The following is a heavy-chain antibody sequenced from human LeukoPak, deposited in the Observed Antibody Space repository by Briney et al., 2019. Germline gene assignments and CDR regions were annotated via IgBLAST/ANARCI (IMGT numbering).Heavy chain of an antibody. V-gene: IGHV1-46*01. Sequence: GASVKVSCKASGYTFTSYYMHWVRQAPGQGLEWMGIINPSGGSTSYAQKFQGRVTMTRDTSTSTVYMELSSLRSEDTAVHYCARDREEQQLMNWFDPWGQGTLVTVSS. CDR3: ARDREEQQLMNWFDP. CDR2: INPSGGST. J-gene: IGHJ5*02. CDR1: GYTFTSYY. D-gene: IGHD6-13*01.